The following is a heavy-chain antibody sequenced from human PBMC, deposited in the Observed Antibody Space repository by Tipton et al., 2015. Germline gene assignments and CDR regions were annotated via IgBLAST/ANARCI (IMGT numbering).Heavy chain of an antibody. V-gene: IGHV3-30*07. Sequence: SLRLSCAASGFTFSSYAMHWVRQAPGKGLEWVAVVSYDGSNKYYADSVKGRFTISRDNSDNTLYLQMNSLRAEDTAVYYCAREYSGSLGAFDIWGQGTMVTVSS. J-gene: IGHJ3*02. CDR2: VSYDGSNK. CDR3: AREYSGSLGAFDI. CDR1: GFTFSSYA. D-gene: IGHD1-26*01.